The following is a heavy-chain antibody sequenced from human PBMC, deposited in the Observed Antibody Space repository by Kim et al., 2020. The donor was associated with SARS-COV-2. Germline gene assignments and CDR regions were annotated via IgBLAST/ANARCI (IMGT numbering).Heavy chain of an antibody. J-gene: IGHJ5*02. Sequence: SLRSRVTISVDASKNQFSLKLISVTAADTAVYYCARDQKLLWFGEHWFDPWGQGTLVTVSS. D-gene: IGHD3-10*01. CDR3: ARDQKLLWFGEHWFDP. V-gene: IGHV4-39*07.